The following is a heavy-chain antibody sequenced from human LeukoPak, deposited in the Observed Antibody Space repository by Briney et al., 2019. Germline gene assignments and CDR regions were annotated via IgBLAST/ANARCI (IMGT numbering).Heavy chain of an antibody. Sequence: KPSGTLSLTCAVSGGSISSSDWWSWVRQPPGRGLEWIGYIWRSDHTNYNPSLKSRVTMSLDKSKNQFSLKLSSVTAADTAVYYCARDPHCSSTNCPFDFWGQGTLVIVSS. CDR2: IWRSDHT. D-gene: IGHD2-2*01. CDR3: ARDPHCSSTNCPFDF. CDR1: GGSISSSDW. J-gene: IGHJ4*02. V-gene: IGHV4-4*02.